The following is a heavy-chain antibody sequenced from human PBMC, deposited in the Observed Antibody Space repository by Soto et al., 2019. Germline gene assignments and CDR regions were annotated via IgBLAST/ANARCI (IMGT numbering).Heavy chain of an antibody. D-gene: IGHD3-22*01. V-gene: IGHV5-10-1*01. Sequence: GESLKISCKGSGYTFVNYWISWVRQMPGKGLEWMGRIAPSDSYTNYSPSLQGHVTISADKSISTAYLQWSSQEASDTAVYYCARPISSGYRDAFDIWGQGTMVTVS. CDR2: IAPSDSYT. CDR1: GYTFVNYW. J-gene: IGHJ3*02. CDR3: ARPISSGYRDAFDI.